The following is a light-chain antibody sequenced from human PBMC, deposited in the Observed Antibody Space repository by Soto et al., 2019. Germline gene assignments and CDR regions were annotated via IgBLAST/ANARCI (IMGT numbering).Light chain of an antibody. V-gene: IGLV2-14*01. J-gene: IGLJ1*01. CDR1: SSDIGAYNY. CDR2: EVT. CDR3: CSFTSGNTAYV. Sequence: QSALTQPGSVSGSPGQSITISCTGTSSDIGAYNYVSWYQQHPGKAPTLMIYEVTNRPSGVSSRFSGSKSGNTASLTISGLQAEDEADYYCCSFTSGNTAYVFGTGTKVTVL.